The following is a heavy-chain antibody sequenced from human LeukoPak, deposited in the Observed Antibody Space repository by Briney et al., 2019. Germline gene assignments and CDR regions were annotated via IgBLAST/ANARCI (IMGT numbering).Heavy chain of an antibody. V-gene: IGHV4-4*07. D-gene: IGHD3-3*02. J-gene: IGHJ6*03. CDR1: GASVSEYY. Sequence: SQTLSLTCTVPGASVSEYYWSWVRQPAGKGLEWIGRILTTGSTHHNPSLKRRVTMSRDRSKIQIFLTLTSVTAADTAVYYCARASDSIFSYYYHMDLWGKGITVTVSS. CDR2: ILTTGST. CDR3: ARASDSIFSYYYHMDL.